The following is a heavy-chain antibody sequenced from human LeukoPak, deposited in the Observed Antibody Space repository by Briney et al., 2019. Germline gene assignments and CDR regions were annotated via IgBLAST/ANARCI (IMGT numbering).Heavy chain of an antibody. J-gene: IGHJ5*02. V-gene: IGHV3-30*18. CDR3: AKDGGYCSGGSCRSNWFDP. CDR2: ISYDGSNK. CDR1: GFTFSIYG. Sequence: GGSLRLSCAASGFTFSIYGMHWVRQAPGKGLEWMALISYDGSNKYYADSVKGRFTVSRDTSKNTLHLQMNSLRAEDTAVYYCAKDGGYCSGGSCRSNWFDPWGQGTLVTVSS. D-gene: IGHD2-15*01.